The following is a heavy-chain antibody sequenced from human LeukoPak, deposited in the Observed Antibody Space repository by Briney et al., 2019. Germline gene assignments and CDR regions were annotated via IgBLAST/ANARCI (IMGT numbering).Heavy chain of an antibody. D-gene: IGHD3-3*01. CDR3: AKVTYDFWSGYYGAFDI. V-gene: IGHV3-23*01. J-gene: IGHJ3*02. CDR1: GFTFSSYA. CDR2: ISGSGGST. Sequence: GGSLRLSCAASGFTFSSYAMSWVRQAPGKGLEWVSAISGSGGSTYYADSVKGRFTISRDNSKNTLYLQMSSLRAEDTAVYYCAKVTYDFWSGYYGAFDIWGQGTMVTVSS.